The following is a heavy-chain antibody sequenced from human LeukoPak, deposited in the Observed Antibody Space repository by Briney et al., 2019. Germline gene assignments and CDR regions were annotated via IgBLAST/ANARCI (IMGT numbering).Heavy chain of an antibody. CDR1: GLTFSSYG. CDR2: ISGSGGST. D-gene: IGHD3-10*01. V-gene: IGHV3-23*01. J-gene: IGHJ4*02. Sequence: GGSLRLSCAASGLTFSSYGMSWVRQAPGEGLEWVSAISGSGGSTYYADSVKGRFTISRDNSKNTLYLQMNSLRAEDTAVYYCAKQEDIWFGELLPVDYWGQGTLVTVSS. CDR3: AKQEDIWFGELLPVDY.